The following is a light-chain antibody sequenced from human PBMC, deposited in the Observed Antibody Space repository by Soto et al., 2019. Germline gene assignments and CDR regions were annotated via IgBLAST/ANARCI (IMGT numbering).Light chain of an antibody. CDR1: QSVSSY. CDR2: DAS. J-gene: IGKJ5*01. CDR3: QQRSNFIT. Sequence: EIVLTQSPGPLSLSPGERATLSCRASQSVSSYLAWYQQKPGQAPRLLIYDASNRATGIPARFSGSGSGTDFTLTISSLEPEDFAVYYCQQRSNFITFGQGTRLEIK. V-gene: IGKV3-11*01.